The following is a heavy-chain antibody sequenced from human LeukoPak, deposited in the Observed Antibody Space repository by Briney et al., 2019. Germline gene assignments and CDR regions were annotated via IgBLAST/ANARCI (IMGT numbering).Heavy chain of an antibody. CDR3: ARRLRPTLTYYYDSSGYGIPNDAFDI. Sequence: NPSETLSLTCTVSGGSISSSSYYWGWIRQPPGKGLEWIGSIYYSGSTYYNPSLKSRVTISVDTSKNQFSLKLSSVTAADTAVYYCARRLRPTLTYYYDSSGYGIPNDAFDIWGQGTMVTVSS. D-gene: IGHD3-22*01. CDR1: GGSISSSSYY. CDR2: IYYSGST. V-gene: IGHV4-39*01. J-gene: IGHJ3*02.